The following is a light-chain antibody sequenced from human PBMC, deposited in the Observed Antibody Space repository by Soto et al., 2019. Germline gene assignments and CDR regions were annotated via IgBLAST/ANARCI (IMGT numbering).Light chain of an antibody. Sequence: QSVLTQPPSVSGAPGQRVTISCTGSSANIGAGYDVHWYQQLPGTAPKLLIYGNSNRPSGVPDRFSGSKSGTSASLAITGLQAEDEADFYCQSHDSSLSAYVFXTGTKLTFL. CDR3: QSHDSSLSAYV. CDR2: GNS. J-gene: IGLJ1*01. CDR1: SANIGAGYD. V-gene: IGLV1-40*01.